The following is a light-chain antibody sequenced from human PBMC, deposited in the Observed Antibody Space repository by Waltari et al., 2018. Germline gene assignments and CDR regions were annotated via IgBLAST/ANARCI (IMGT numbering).Light chain of an antibody. CDR1: DSDVGAYDF. CDR3: SSYTTSSAPGV. J-gene: IGLJ1*01. CDR2: EVS. Sequence: QSALTQPASVSGSPGQSITISCSGTDSDVGAYDFVSWYQQHPGKAPHLIIYEVSNRPQGIPNRFSASKSGNTASLTISGLQAEDEADYYCSSYTTSSAPGVFGTGTRVTVL. V-gene: IGLV2-14*01.